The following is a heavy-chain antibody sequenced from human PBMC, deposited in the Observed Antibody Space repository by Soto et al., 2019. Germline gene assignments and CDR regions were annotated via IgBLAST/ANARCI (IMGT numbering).Heavy chain of an antibody. V-gene: IGHV3-33*01. CDR2: IWYDGSNK. CDR1: GFTFSSYG. CDR3: ARTINRWYNDAFDS. D-gene: IGHD1-20*01. J-gene: IGHJ3*02. Sequence: QVQLVESGGGVVQPGRSLRLSCAASGFTFSSYGMHWVRQAPGKGLEWVAVIWYDGSNKYYADSVKGRFTISRDNSKNTLYLQMNSLRAEDTAVYYCARTINRWYNDAFDSWGQGTMVTVSS.